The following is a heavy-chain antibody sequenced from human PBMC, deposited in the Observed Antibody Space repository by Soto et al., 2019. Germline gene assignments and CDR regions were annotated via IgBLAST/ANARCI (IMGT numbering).Heavy chain of an antibody. CDR3: TTDSAEPYYYDSSGYLFDY. CDR1: GFTFSNAW. CDR2: IKSKTDGGTR. J-gene: IGHJ4*02. Sequence: EVQLVESGGGLVKPGGSLRLSCAASGFTFSNAWMNWVRQVPGKGLEWVGRIKSKTDGGTRDYAAPVKGRFTISRDDSKNMLYLQMNSLKTEDTAVYYCTTDSAEPYYYDSSGYLFDYWGQGTLVTVSS. V-gene: IGHV3-15*07. D-gene: IGHD3-22*01.